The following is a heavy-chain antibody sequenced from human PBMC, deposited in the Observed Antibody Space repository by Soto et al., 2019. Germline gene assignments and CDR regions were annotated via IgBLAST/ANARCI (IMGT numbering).Heavy chain of an antibody. J-gene: IGHJ4*02. V-gene: IGHV1-2*04. D-gene: IGHD6-19*01. CDR3: ARVSGIAVAGTYSRIFDY. CDR2: INPNSGGT. Sequence: ASVKVSCKASGYTFTGYYMHWVRQAPGQGLEWMGWINPNSGGTNYAQKFQGWVTMTRDTSISTAYMELSRLRSDDTAVYYCARVSGIAVAGTYSRIFDYWGQGTLVTVSS. CDR1: GYTFTGYY.